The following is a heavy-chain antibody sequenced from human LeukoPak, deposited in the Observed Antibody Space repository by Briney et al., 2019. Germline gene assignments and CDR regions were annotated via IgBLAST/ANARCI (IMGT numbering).Heavy chain of an antibody. J-gene: IGHJ4*02. Sequence: GGSLRLSCAASGFTFSDNYMNWIRQAPGKGLEWVSYISSSSSYIYYADSVKGRFTISRDNAKNSLYLQMNSLRAEDTAVYYCARASSGYYYVAYWGQGTLVTVSS. CDR3: ARASSGYYYVAY. V-gene: IGHV3-11*06. D-gene: IGHD3-22*01. CDR2: ISSSSSYI. CDR1: GFTFSDNY.